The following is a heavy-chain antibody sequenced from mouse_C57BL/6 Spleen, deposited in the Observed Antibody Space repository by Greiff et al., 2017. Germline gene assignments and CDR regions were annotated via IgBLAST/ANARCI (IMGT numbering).Heavy chain of an antibody. CDR1: GYTFTSYW. J-gene: IGHJ1*03. CDR3: AREESNGYFDV. Sequence: VQLQQPGAELVMPGASVKLSCKASGYTFTSYWMHWVKQRPGQGLEWIGEIDPSDSYTNYNQKFKGKSTLTVDKSSSTAYMQLSSLTSEDSAVYYCAREESNGYFDVWGTGTTVTVSS. D-gene: IGHD2-5*01. V-gene: IGHV1-69*01. CDR2: IDPSDSYT.